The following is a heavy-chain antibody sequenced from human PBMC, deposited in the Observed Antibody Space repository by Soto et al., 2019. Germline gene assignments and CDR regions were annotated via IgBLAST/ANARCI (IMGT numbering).Heavy chain of an antibody. CDR3: ANHITIFGVVPRRAFDI. V-gene: IGHV3-9*01. D-gene: IGHD3-3*01. J-gene: IGHJ3*02. CDR1: GFTFENYA. CDR2: INWNSGKI. Sequence: GGSLRLSCAASGFTFENYAMHWVRQAPGKGPEWVSGINWNSGKIDYAASVKGRFTIFRDNAKKSLYLQMNSLSAEDTALYYCANHITIFGVVPRRAFDIWGQGTMVTVSS.